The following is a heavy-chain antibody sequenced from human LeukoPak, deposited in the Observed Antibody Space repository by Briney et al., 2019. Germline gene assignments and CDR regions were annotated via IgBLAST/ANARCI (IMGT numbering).Heavy chain of an antibody. CDR3: ARDLAVAGTNYFDF. Sequence: SETLSLTCSVSGDSISTNEWWSWVRQPPGKGLEWIGEVFHSGSTNYNPSLKSRVTISIDKSKDQFSLEVTSVTAADTAVYYCARDLAVAGTNYFDFWGQGVLVTVSS. CDR1: GDSISTNEW. V-gene: IGHV4-4*02. D-gene: IGHD6-19*01. CDR2: VFHSGST. J-gene: IGHJ4*02.